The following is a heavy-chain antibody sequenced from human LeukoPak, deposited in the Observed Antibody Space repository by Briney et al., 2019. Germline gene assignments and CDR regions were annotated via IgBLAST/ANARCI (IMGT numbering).Heavy chain of an antibody. V-gene: IGHV1-18*01. CDR1: GYTFTSYD. Sequence: ASVKVSCKASGYTFTSYDINWVRQATGQGLEWMGWISAYNGNTNYAQKLQGRVTMTTDTSTSTAYMELRSLRSDDTAVYYCARDYDSSGYYRHWGQGTLVTVSS. D-gene: IGHD3-22*01. J-gene: IGHJ4*02. CDR3: ARDYDSSGYYRH. CDR2: ISAYNGNT.